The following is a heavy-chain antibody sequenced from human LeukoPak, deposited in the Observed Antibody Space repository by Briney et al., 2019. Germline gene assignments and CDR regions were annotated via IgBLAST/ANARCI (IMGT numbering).Heavy chain of an antibody. CDR2: IFGNGAGT. J-gene: IGHJ4*02. CDR1: GFTFSIYA. Sequence: GGSLRLSCTASGFTFSIYAVNWVRQAPGKGLEWVSVIFGNGAGTNYADSVKGRFTISRDNSKNTLYLQMNSLRPEDTAVYYRAKDRIPDGFYSIDHWGQGVLVTVSS. D-gene: IGHD3-3*01. CDR3: AKDRIPDGFYSIDH. V-gene: IGHV3-23*01.